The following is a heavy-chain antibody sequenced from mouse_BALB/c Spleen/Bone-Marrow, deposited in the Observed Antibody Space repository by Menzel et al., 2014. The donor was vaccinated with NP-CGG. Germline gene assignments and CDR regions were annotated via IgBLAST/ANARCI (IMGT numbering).Heavy chain of an antibody. CDR3: AITTVVNAMDY. D-gene: IGHD1-1*01. Sequence: VQLQQPGPDLVKPSQSLSLTCTVTGYSITSGYTWHWIRQFPGNTLEWMGYIHYSGTTNYNPSLKSRISITRDTSKNQFFLQLNSVITEDTATYYCAITTVVNAMDYWGQGTSVTVSS. J-gene: IGHJ4*01. CDR1: GYSITSGYT. V-gene: IGHV3-1*02. CDR2: IHYSGTT.